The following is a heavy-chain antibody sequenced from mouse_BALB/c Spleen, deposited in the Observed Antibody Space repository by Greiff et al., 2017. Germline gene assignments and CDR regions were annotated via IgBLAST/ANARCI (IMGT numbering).Heavy chain of an antibody. CDR2: ISSGSSTI. Sequence: EVQVVESGGGLVQPGGSRKLSCAASGFTFSSFGMHWVRQAPEKGLEWVAYISSGSSTIYYADTVKGRFTISRDKPKNTLFLQMTSLRSEDTAMYYCARSGATPMDYWGQGTSVTVSS. D-gene: IGHD3-1*01. CDR1: GFTFSSFG. J-gene: IGHJ4*01. CDR3: ARSGATPMDY. V-gene: IGHV5-17*02.